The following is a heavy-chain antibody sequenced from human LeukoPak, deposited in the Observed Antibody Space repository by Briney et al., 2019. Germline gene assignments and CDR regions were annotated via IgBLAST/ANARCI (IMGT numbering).Heavy chain of an antibody. Sequence: SETLSLTCTVSGGSISSHYWSWIRQPPGKGLEWIGYIYYSGSTNYNPSLKSRVIISVDTSKNQFSLKLSSVTAADTAVYYCARGRSITMIVVVITYYFDYWGQGTLVTVSS. CDR1: GGSISSHY. CDR3: ARGRSITMIVVVITYYFDY. CDR2: IYYSGST. D-gene: IGHD3-22*01. J-gene: IGHJ4*02. V-gene: IGHV4-59*11.